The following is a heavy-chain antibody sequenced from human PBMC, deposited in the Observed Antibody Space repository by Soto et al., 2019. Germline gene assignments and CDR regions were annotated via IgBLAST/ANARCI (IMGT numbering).Heavy chain of an antibody. CDR1: GGSISSGGYS. J-gene: IGHJ4*02. D-gene: IGHD3-10*01. CDR3: ARQEAMVRGYLYFDY. V-gene: IGHV4-31*03. CDR2: IYYSGST. Sequence: LSLTCTVSGGSISSGGYSWTWIRQHPGKGLEWIGYIYYSGSTYYKPSLKSRVTISVDTSKNQLSLKLSSVTAADTAVYYCARQEAMVRGYLYFDYWGQGTLVTVSS.